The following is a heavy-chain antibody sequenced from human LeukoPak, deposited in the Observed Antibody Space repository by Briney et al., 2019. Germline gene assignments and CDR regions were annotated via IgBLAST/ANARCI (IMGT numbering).Heavy chain of an antibody. CDR3: ARDHLITMVRGVRLAIDV. V-gene: IGHV3-33*01. J-gene: IGHJ6*02. Sequence: GGSLRLPCAASGFTFSNYGMHWVRQAPGKGLEWVAVIWYDGSNKYYADSVKGRFTISRDNSKNTLYLQMNSLRAEDTAVYYCARDHLITMVRGVRLAIDVWGQGTTVTVSS. D-gene: IGHD3-10*01. CDR2: IWYDGSNK. CDR1: GFTFSNYG.